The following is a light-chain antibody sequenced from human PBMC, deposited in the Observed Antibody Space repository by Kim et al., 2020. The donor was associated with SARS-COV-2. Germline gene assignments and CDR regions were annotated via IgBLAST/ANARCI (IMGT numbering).Light chain of an antibody. J-gene: IGLJ3*02. V-gene: IGLV8-61*01. Sequence: TVKLACALSSGAVTNTNYASWYQQTPGQAPRTVIYNTDTRSSGVPNRFSGSILGNKAALTITGAQADDECDYYCALYMGVGIWVIGGGTKVTVL. CDR1: SGAVTNTNY. CDR2: NTD. CDR3: ALYMGVGIWV.